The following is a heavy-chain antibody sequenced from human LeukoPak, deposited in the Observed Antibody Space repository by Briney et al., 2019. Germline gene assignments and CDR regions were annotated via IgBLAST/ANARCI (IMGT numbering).Heavy chain of an antibody. Sequence: GGSLRLSCATSGFTFDDYGMSWVRQAPGKGLEWVSGINWNGGSTGYADSVKGRFTISRDNAKNSLYLQMNSLRAEDTALYHCARLRGGAITAPDYWGQGTLVTVSS. D-gene: IGHD3-16*01. V-gene: IGHV3-20*01. J-gene: IGHJ4*02. CDR2: INWNGGST. CDR1: GFTFDDYG. CDR3: ARLRGGAITAPDY.